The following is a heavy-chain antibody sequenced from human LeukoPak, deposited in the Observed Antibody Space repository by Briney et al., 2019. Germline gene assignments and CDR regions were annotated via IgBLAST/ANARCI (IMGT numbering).Heavy chain of an antibody. D-gene: IGHD3-10*01. CDR1: GYTFTSYG. CDR2: INTNTGNP. CDR3: ARETMDYYYYMDV. Sequence: ASVKVSCKASGYTFTSYGISWVRQAPGQGLEWMGWINTNTGNPTYAQGFTGRFVFSLDTSVSTAYLQISSLKAEDTAVYYCARETMDYYYYMDVWGKGTTVTVSS. J-gene: IGHJ6*03. V-gene: IGHV7-4-1*02.